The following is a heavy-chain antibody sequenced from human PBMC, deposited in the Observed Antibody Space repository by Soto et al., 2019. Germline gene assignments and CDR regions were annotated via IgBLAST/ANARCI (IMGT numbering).Heavy chain of an antibody. CDR2: ISSSSFSI. CDR1: GFTFSSYS. Sequence: GSLRLSCAASGFTFSSYSMNWVRQAPGKGLEWVPSISSSSFSINYADSVKGRFSISRDNAQNSLHLQMNNLRAEDTAVYYCARNESSNIYGMDVWGQGTTVTVSS. CDR3: ARNESSNIYGMDV. D-gene: IGHD6-6*01. V-gene: IGHV3-21*01. J-gene: IGHJ6*02.